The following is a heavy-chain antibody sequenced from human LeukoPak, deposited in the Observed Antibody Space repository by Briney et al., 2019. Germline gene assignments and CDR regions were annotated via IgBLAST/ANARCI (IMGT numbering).Heavy chain of an antibody. Sequence: GGSLRLTCAASGFTFSSYAMHWVRQAPGKGLEWVAVISYDGSNKYYADSVKGRFTISRDNSKNTLYLQMNSRRAEDTAVYYCARAPERWPSHDYWGEGTLVTVSS. D-gene: IGHD5-24*01. V-gene: IGHV3-30-3*01. CDR1: GFTFSSYA. J-gene: IGHJ4*02. CDR3: ARAPERWPSHDY. CDR2: ISYDGSNK.